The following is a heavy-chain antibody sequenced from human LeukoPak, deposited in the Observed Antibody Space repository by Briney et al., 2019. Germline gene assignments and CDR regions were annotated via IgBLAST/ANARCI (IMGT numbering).Heavy chain of an antibody. Sequence: GGSLRLSCAASGFTFSSYWMSWVRQAPGKGLEWVANIKQDGSEKYYVDSVEGRFTISRDNSKSTLCLQMNSLRAEDTAVYYCAKQLGYCSDGSCYFPYWGQGTLVTVSS. CDR1: GFTFSSYW. D-gene: IGHD2-15*01. J-gene: IGHJ4*02. CDR3: AKQLGYCSDGSCYFPY. V-gene: IGHV3-7*03. CDR2: IKQDGSEK.